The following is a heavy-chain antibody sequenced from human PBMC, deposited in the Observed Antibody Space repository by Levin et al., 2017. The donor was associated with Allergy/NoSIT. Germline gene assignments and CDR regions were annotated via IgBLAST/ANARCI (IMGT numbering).Heavy chain of an antibody. J-gene: IGHJ4*02. CDR1: GGSISSGGYS. Sequence: SETLSLTCAVSGGSISSGGYSWSWIRQPPGKGLEWIGYIYHSGSTYYNPSLKSRVTISVDRSKNQFSLKLSSVTAADTAVYYCARVSDGSGRLDYWGQGTLVTVSS. CDR3: ARVSDGSGRLDY. CDR2: IYHSGST. V-gene: IGHV4-30-2*01. D-gene: IGHD3-10*01.